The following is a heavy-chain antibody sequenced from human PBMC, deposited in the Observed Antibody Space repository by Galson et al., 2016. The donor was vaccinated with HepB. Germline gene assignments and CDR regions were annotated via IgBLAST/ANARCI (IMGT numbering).Heavy chain of an antibody. Sequence: SVKVSCKASGYSFTGYYIHWVRQAPGQGLEWMGWINPNSGGTKYVQKFREWVTMTRDTSISTAYMELSRLRSDDTAVYYRARGGRYYGSGTNYGLDVWGQGTTVTVSS. V-gene: IGHV1-2*04. CDR1: GYSFTGYY. D-gene: IGHD3-10*01. CDR2: INPNSGGT. J-gene: IGHJ6*02. CDR3: ARGGRYYGSGTNYGLDV.